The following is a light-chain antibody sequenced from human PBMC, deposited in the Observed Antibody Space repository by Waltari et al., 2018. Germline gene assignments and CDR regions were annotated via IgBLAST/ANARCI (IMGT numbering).Light chain of an antibody. Sequence: EIVLTQSPGTLSLSPGERGTLSCRASQSVSRFLAWYQQKPGQAPRLLIYGAYTRATGIPDRFSGSGSGTDFSLTISRLEPEDFAVYYCQKYDRLPASFGQGTKVEIK. CDR1: QSVSRF. CDR2: GAY. CDR3: QKYDRLPAS. V-gene: IGKV3-20*01. J-gene: IGKJ1*01.